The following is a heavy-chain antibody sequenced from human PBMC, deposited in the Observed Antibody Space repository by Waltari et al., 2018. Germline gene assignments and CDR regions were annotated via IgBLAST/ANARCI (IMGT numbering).Heavy chain of an antibody. D-gene: IGHD2-15*01. V-gene: IGHV4-4*02. CDR1: GDSIRDANW. J-gene: IGHJ4*02. CDR3: AKNAAYNLDY. CDR2: VFYNGVT. Sequence: QVQLQESGPGLARPSETLSLTCAVSGDSIRDANWWSWVRQPPGKGLEWIGEVFYNGVTNYNPSLKSRVTISVDKSKRQVSLKVISVTSADTAVYYCAKNAAYNLDYWGQGTLVTVSS.